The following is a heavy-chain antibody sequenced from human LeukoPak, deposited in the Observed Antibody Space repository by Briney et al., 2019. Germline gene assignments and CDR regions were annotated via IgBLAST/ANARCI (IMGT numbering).Heavy chain of an antibody. CDR1: GYSISSGYY. CDR3: ARHRGSSGSYWDGLEAHYYFDY. V-gene: IGHV4-38-2*02. J-gene: IGHJ4*02. D-gene: IGHD1-26*01. Sequence: SETLSLTCTVSGYSISSGYYWGWIRQPPGKGLEWIGIIYYSGSTYYNPSLKSRVTISVDTSKNQFSLKLSSVTAADTAVYYCARHRGSSGSYWDGLEAHYYFDYWGQGTLVTVSS. CDR2: IYYSGST.